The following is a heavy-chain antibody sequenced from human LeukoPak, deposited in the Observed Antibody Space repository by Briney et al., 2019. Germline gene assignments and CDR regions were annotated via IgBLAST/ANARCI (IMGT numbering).Heavy chain of an antibody. CDR3: AGDQWMGESYFDY. J-gene: IGHJ4*02. CDR1: VYTFTGYY. Sequence: ASVKVSCKASVYTFTGYYMHWVRQAPGQGLEWMGWINPNSGGTNYAQKFEGRVTMTRDTSISTAYMELSRLRSDDTAVYYCAGDQWMGESYFDYWGQGTLVTVSS. V-gene: IGHV1-2*02. D-gene: IGHD6-19*01. CDR2: INPNSGGT.